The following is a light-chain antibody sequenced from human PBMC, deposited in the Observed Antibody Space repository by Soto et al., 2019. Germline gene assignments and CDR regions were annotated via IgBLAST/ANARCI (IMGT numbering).Light chain of an antibody. V-gene: IGKV4-1*01. J-gene: IGKJ1*01. CDR1: QNILYSSDNRNY. CDR3: HQYYSTPRT. Sequence: DVVLTQSPDSLAVSLGERATINCESSQNILYSSDNRNYLAWYQQKPGQPPKLLISWASTRESGVPDRFSGSGSGTDFTLTITGLQAEDVAVYSCHQYYSTPRTFGQGTKVEIK. CDR2: WAS.